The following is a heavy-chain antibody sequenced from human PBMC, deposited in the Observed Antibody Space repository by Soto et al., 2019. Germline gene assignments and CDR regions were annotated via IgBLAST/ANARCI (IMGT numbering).Heavy chain of an antibody. D-gene: IGHD6-19*01. J-gene: IGHJ5*02. CDR1: GGTFSSYA. CDR3: ARAEYSSGWYPIWFDP. Sequence: GASVKVSCKASGGTFSSYAISWVRQAPGQGLEWMGWINAGNGNTKYSQKFQGRVTITRDTSASTAYMELSSLRSEDTAVYYCARAEYSSGWYPIWFDPWGQGTLVTVSS. V-gene: IGHV1-3*01. CDR2: INAGNGNT.